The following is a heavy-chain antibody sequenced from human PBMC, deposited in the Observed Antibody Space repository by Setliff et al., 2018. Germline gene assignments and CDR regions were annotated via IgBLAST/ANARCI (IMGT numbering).Heavy chain of an antibody. Sequence: SETLSLTCTVSGVSITNRNYYWSWIRQPAGKGLEWIGRISTSGNTNYNPSLKSRVTVSLDTSKHPFSLKLTSMTAADTAVHYCARDHWVRPPPLYFSYSMDVGGQGTTVTVSS. V-gene: IGHV4-61*02. CDR2: ISTSGNT. CDR1: GVSITNRNYY. CDR3: ARDHWVRPPPLYFSYSMDV. D-gene: IGHD1-1*01. J-gene: IGHJ6*02.